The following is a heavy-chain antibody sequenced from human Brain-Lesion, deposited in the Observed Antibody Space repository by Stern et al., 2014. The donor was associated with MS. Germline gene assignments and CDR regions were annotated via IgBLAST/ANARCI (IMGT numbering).Heavy chain of an antibody. CDR1: GGSIGRSSYY. Sequence: QVPLVESGPGLVKPSETLSLTCTVSGGSIGRSSYYWGWIRQPPGKGLEWIGNIFYTGSTFYDPSLKSRVTISVDTSHNPFSLKRNSVTAADTAVYYYARGAGVFDSWGQGTLVTVSP. CDR3: ARGAGVFDS. V-gene: IGHV4-39*02. CDR2: IFYTGST. J-gene: IGHJ4*02. D-gene: IGHD6-19*01.